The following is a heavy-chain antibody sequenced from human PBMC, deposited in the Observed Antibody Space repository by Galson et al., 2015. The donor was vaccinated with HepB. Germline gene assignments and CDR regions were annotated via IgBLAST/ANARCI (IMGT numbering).Heavy chain of an antibody. CDR2: IKQDGSEK. D-gene: IGHD3-16*01. CDR1: GFTFSSSY. CDR3: ARGGGWQTDY. J-gene: IGHJ4*02. V-gene: IGHV3-7*01. Sequence: SLRLSCAASGFTFSSSYMSWFRQAPGKGLEWVANIKQDGSEKYYVDSVKGRFTISRDNAKNSVFLQMSSLRGEDTAVYFCARGGGWQTDYWGQGTLVTISS.